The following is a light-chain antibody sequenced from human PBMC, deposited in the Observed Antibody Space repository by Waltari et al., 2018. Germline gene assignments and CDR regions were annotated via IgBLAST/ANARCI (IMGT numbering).Light chain of an antibody. CDR1: QSVSTW. CDR3: QQYNTYSGT. Sequence: DIQMTQSPSTLSASIGDRVPITCRASQSVSTWLAWYQQKPGKAPKLLMYAASSLESGVPSRFSGSGSETEFTLTINSLQPDDFATYYCQQYNTYSGTFGQGTKVEIK. V-gene: IGKV1-5*03. CDR2: AAS. J-gene: IGKJ1*01.